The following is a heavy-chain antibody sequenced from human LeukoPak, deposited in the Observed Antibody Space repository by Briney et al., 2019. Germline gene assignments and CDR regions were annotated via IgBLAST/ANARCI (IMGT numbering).Heavy chain of an antibody. CDR3: ARGEFHVLFGLAKSYYFDY. V-gene: IGHV4-30-4*01. J-gene: IGHJ4*02. D-gene: IGHD3-3*01. CDR1: GGSISSGDYY. CDR2: IYYSGST. Sequence: TTSETLSLTCTVSGGSISSGDYYWSWIRQPPGKGLEWIGYIYYSGSTYYNPSLKSRVTISVDTSKNQFSLKLSSVTAADTAVYYCARGEFHVLFGLAKSYYFDYWGQGTLVTVSS.